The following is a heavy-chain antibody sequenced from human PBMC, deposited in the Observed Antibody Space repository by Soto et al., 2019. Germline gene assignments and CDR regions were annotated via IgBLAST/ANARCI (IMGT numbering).Heavy chain of an antibody. Sequence: SLRLSCAASGFTVSSNYMSWVRQAPGKCLEWVSVIYSGGSTYYADSVKGRFTISRDNSKNTLYLQMNSLRAEDTAVYYCARDKAPYSSSSRYYYYGMDVWGQGTTVTVSS. J-gene: IGHJ6*02. D-gene: IGHD6-6*01. CDR1: GFTVSSNY. V-gene: IGHV3-53*01. CDR3: ARDKAPYSSSSRYYYYGMDV. CDR2: IYSGGST.